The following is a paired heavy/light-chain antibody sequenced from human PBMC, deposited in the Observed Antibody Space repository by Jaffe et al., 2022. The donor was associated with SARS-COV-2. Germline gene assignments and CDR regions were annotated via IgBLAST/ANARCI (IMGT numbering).Heavy chain of an antibody. V-gene: IGHV4-59*01. CDR3: ARDKLTVTNFYYYYGVDV. J-gene: IGHJ6*02. CDR2: VDASGST. Sequence: QVQLQESGPGLVKPSETLSLTCTVSGDSISNYYWSWIRQSPGKGLEWIGYVDASGSTEYNPSLKSRVTLSVDTSKNQFSLKLTSVTAADTAIYYCARDKLTVTNFYYYYGVDVWGQGTTVTVSS. D-gene: IGHD4-17*01. CDR1: GDSISNYY.
Light chain of an antibody. Sequence: DIQMTQSPSSVSASVGDRVTITCRASQDVSSWLAWYQQKPGKAPKLLIYAASTLQNGVPSRFRAFGSGTDFTLTISSLQPEDFATYYCQQGNSFPFTFGPGTNVDIK. V-gene: IGKV1D-12*01. CDR1: QDVSSW. CDR2: AAS. CDR3: QQGNSFPFT. J-gene: IGKJ3*01.